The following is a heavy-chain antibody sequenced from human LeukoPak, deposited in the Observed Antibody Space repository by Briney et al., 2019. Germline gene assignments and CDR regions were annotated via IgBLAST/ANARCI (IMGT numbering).Heavy chain of an antibody. V-gene: IGHV5-51*01. CDR1: GYSFSSHW. CDR2: IYPRDSNT. D-gene: IGHD6-13*01. J-gene: IGHJ5*02. Sequence: GESLKISCKGSGYGSGYSFSSHWIAWVRQMPGRGLEWMGIIYPRDSNTIYSPSFQGQVTISVDTSINTAYLQWISLKASDTAMYYCARHPIAAGGAYNWFDPWGQGTLVTVSS. CDR3: ARHPIAAGGAYNWFDP.